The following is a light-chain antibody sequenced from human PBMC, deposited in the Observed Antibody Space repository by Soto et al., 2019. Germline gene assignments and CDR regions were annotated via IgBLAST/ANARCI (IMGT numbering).Light chain of an antibody. CDR1: QSVSSSY. CDR3: HHYDSPPIT. CDR2: GAS. Sequence: VLSQTHGTLSLSPGERATLSCRAGQSVSSSYLAWYQQKPGQAPSLLIYGASRRATGIPDRFSGSGSGTDLTLTIIRLEPEDFAVYYRHHYDSPPITFGRGTRLEIK. V-gene: IGKV3-20*01. J-gene: IGKJ5*01.